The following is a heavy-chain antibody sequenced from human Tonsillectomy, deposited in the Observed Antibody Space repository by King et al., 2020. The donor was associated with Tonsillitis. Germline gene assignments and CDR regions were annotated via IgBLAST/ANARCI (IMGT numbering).Heavy chain of an antibody. Sequence: TLKESGPTLVKPTQTLTLTCTFSGFSLTTSGVGVGWIRQPPGKALEWLALIYWNDGTRYSPSLKSRLSITKDTSKNQVVLTMTNMDPVDTATYYCAHKVVVYPTYYFDYWGQGTLVTVSS. V-gene: IGHV2-5*01. J-gene: IGHJ4*02. CDR1: GFSLTTSGVG. CDR2: IYWNDGT. CDR3: AHKVVVYPTYYFDY. D-gene: IGHD3-16*01.